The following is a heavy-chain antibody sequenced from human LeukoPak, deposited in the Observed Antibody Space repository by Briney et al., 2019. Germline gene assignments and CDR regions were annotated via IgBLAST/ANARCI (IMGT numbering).Heavy chain of an antibody. CDR2: ISGTSAYI. D-gene: IGHD7-27*01. Sequence: KPGGSLRLSCAASGFTFSSYGMNWVRQAPGKGLEWVSSISGTSAYIYYADSVRGRFTISRDNAKNSLYLQMNSLRAEDTAVYYCARKLTGSFDIWSQGTVVTVSS. V-gene: IGHV3-21*01. CDR1: GFTFSSYG. CDR3: ARKLTGSFDI. J-gene: IGHJ3*02.